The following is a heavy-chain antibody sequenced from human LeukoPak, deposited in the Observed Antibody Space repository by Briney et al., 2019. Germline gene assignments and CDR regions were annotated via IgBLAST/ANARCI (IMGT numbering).Heavy chain of an antibody. CDR1: GFTSSSYA. Sequence: GGSLRLSCSASGFTSSSYAMHWVRQAPGKGLEYVSAISSNGGSTYYADSMKGRFTISRDNSKNTLYLQMSSLRAEDTAVYYCVKDRGITMVRGVLDYWGQGTLVTVSS. D-gene: IGHD3-10*01. CDR3: VKDRGITMVRGVLDY. CDR2: ISSNGGST. J-gene: IGHJ4*02. V-gene: IGHV3-64D*06.